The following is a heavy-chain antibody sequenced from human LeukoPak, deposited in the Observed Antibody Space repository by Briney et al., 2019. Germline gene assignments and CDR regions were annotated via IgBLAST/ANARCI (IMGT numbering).Heavy chain of an antibody. CDR1: GFTFSSYG. Sequence: GGSLRLSCAASGFTFSSYGMHWVRQAPGKGLEWVAFIRYDGSNKYYADSVKGRFTISRDNSKNTLYLQMNSLRAEDTAVYYCAKQGPYDYVWGSYDYWGQGTLVTVSS. D-gene: IGHD3-16*01. CDR2: IRYDGSNK. CDR3: AKQGPYDYVWGSYDY. V-gene: IGHV3-30*02. J-gene: IGHJ4*02.